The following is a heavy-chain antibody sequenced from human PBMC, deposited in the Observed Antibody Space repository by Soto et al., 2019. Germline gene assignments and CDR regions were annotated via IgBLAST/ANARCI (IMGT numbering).Heavy chain of an antibody. CDR3: ARSSIEPRVFMYPFDS. CDR2: IYYSGST. Sequence: LSLTCSVSGGSISSNNYYWGWIRQPPGKGLEWIGSIYYSGSTYYNPPLKSRVAISLDTSKNQFSLSLNSVTAADTAVYYCARSSIEPRVFMYPFDSWGQGTLVTVSS. V-gene: IGHV4-39*01. J-gene: IGHJ4*02. CDR1: GGSISSNNYY. D-gene: IGHD6-6*01.